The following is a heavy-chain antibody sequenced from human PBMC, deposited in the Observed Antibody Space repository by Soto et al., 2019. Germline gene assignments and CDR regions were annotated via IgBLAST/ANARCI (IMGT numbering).Heavy chain of an antibody. CDR2: INPSDGST. Sequence: ASVKVSCKASGYTFTSYYMHWVRQAPGQGLEWMGIINPSDGSTNYAQKFQGRVTITRDTSASTAYMELSSLRSEDTAVYYCARGNYLDYWGQGTLVTVSS. CDR3: ARGNYLDY. CDR1: GYTFTSYY. J-gene: IGHJ4*02. V-gene: IGHV1-46*01.